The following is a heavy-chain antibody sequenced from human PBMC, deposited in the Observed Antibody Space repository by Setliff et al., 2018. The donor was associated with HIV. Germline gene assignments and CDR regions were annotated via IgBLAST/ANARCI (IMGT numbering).Heavy chain of an antibody. Sequence: PSETLSLTCAVYGGSLTNYYWSWFRQSPGKGLEWIGEVTDDGSVDYNPSLKSRVTISLVTSKNQFSLKLSSVTAADTAVYHCASGLCNGGSCYSDVFDYWGQGTLVTVSS. CDR3: ASGLCNGGSCYSDVFDY. V-gene: IGHV4-34*01. D-gene: IGHD2-15*01. J-gene: IGHJ4*02. CDR1: GGSLTNYY. CDR2: VTDDGSV.